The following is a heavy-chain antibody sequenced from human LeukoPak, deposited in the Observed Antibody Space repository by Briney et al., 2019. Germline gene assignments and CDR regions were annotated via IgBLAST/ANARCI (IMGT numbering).Heavy chain of an antibody. CDR3: ARDCGGGSCYGPYDAFDI. V-gene: IGHV3-48*03. J-gene: IGHJ3*02. CDR2: ISSSGSTI. Sequence: GGSLRLSCAASGFTFSSYEMNWVRQAPGKGLEWVSYISSSGSTIYYADSVKGRFTISRDNAKNSLYLQMDSLRAEDTAVYYCARDCGGGSCYGPYDAFDIWGQGTMVTVSS. D-gene: IGHD2-15*01. CDR1: GFTFSSYE.